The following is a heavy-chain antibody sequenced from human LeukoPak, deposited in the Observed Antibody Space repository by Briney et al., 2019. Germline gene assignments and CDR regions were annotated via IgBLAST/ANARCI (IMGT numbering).Heavy chain of an antibody. CDR2: IYYSGST. D-gene: IGHD3-22*01. Sequence: KPSETLSLTCTVSGGSISSYYWSWIRQPPGKGLEWIGYIYYSGSTNYNPSLKSRVTISVDTSKNQFSLKLSSVTAADTAVYYCARHYSYDSSGYYQPFDYWGQGTLVTVSS. V-gene: IGHV4-59*08. CDR3: ARHYSYDSSGYYQPFDY. CDR1: GGSISSYY. J-gene: IGHJ4*02.